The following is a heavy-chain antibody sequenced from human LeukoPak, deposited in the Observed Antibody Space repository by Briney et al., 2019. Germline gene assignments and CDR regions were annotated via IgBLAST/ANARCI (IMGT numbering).Heavy chain of an antibody. Sequence: SVKVSCKASGGTFSSYAISWVRQAPGQGLEWMGGIIPIFGTANYAQKFQGRVTITADESTSTAYMELSSLRSDDTAVYYCARAQFRSDTFNYYGSGSPPGYWGQGTLVTVSS. CDR2: IIPIFGTA. CDR3: ARAQFRSDTFNYYGSGSPPGY. V-gene: IGHV1-69*13. D-gene: IGHD3-10*01. CDR1: GGTFSSYA. J-gene: IGHJ4*02.